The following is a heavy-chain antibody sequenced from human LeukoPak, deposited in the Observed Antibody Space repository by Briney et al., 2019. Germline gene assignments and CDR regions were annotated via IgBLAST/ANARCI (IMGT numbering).Heavy chain of an antibody. D-gene: IGHD6-19*01. Sequence: GGSLRLSCAASGFTFTSYWMTWVRQAPGKGLEWVANINEDGGGRYYVDSVKGRFTISRDNAENSVHLQMNTLRAEDTAVYYCANPLSSGWFFGAFDIWGQGTMVTVSS. CDR2: INEDGGGR. CDR3: ANPLSSGWFFGAFDI. CDR1: GFTFTSYW. V-gene: IGHV3-7*01. J-gene: IGHJ3*02.